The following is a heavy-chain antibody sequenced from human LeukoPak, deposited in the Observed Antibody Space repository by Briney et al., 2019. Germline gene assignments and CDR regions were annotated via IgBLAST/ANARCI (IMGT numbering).Heavy chain of an antibody. CDR2: IKDDGSEK. J-gene: IGHJ4*02. CDR3: TRARDSSWDY. D-gene: IGHD6-13*01. Sequence: TGGSLRLSCAASGFTFSSYGMHWVRQAPGKGLEWVANIKDDGSEKYYVDSVKGRFTISRDDAKNSLYLQMNSLRAEDTAVYYCTRARDSSWDYWGQGTLVTVSS. V-gene: IGHV3-7*03. CDR1: GFTFSSYG.